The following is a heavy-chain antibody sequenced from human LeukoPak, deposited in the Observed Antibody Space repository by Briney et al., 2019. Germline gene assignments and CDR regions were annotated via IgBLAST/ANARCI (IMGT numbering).Heavy chain of an antibody. CDR1: GYTFTVYY. CDR3: ARGGGIRKNWFDP. V-gene: IGHV1-2*02. CDR2: INPNSGGT. D-gene: IGHD1-14*01. Sequence: ASVKVSCKASGYTFTVYYMHWVRQAPGQGLEWMGWINPNSGGTNYAQKFQGRVTMTRDTSISTAYMELSRLRSDDTAVYYCARGGGIRKNWFDPWGQGTLVTVSS. J-gene: IGHJ5*02.